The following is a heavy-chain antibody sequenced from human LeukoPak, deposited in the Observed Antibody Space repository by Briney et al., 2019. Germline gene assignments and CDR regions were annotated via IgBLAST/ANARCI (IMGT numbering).Heavy chain of an antibody. CDR2: IYYSGST. D-gene: IGHD1-1*01. CDR3: ATLGVPTGTTKGSY. V-gene: IGHV4-39*07. Sequence: PSETLSLTCTVSGDSISSSNYYWDWIRQPPGKGLEWIGNIYYSGSTYYNPSLKSRVAISVDTSKNQFSLKVSSVTAADTAVYYCATLGVPTGTTKGSYWGQGTLVTVSS. CDR1: GDSISSSNYY. J-gene: IGHJ4*02.